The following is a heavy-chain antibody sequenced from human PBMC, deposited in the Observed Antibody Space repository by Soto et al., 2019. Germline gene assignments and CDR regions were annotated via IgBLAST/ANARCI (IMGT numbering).Heavy chain of an antibody. J-gene: IGHJ4*02. D-gene: IGHD5-18*01. Sequence: ASVKVSCKASGGTFSSYAISWVRQAPGQGLEWMGGIIPIFGTANYAQKFQGRVTITADESTSTAYMELSSLRSEDTAVYYCAREVVNVDTAMAPNRYYFDYWGQGTLVTVSS. CDR3: AREVVNVDTAMAPNRYYFDY. CDR1: GGTFSSYA. V-gene: IGHV1-69*13. CDR2: IIPIFGTA.